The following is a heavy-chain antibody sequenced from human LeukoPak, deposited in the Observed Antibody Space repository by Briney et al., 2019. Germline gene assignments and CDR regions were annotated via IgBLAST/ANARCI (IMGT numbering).Heavy chain of an antibody. Sequence: GGSLRLSCAASGFTVGSNYMSWVRQAPGKGLEWVSVIYTGGSTYYADSVKGRFTFSRDISKNTLYLQMHSLRAEDTAVYYCARVSAVGVPAVIQANWYFDLWGRGTLVTVSS. CDR1: GFTVGSNY. J-gene: IGHJ2*01. D-gene: IGHD2-2*02. CDR2: IYTGGST. CDR3: ARVSAVGVPAVIQANWYFDL. V-gene: IGHV3-53*01.